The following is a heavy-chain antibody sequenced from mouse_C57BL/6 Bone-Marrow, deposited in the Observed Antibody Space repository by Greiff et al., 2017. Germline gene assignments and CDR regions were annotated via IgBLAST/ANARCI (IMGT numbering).Heavy chain of an antibody. CDR1: GYTFTSYW. V-gene: IGHV1-72*01. CDR3: ARSRRPYYFDS. J-gene: IGHJ2*01. D-gene: IGHD1-2*01. CDR2: IDPNSGGT. Sequence: QVQLQQPGAELVKPGASVKLSCKASGYTFTSYWMHWVKQRPGRGLEWIGRIDPNSGGTKYNEKFKSKATLTVAKPSSPAYMQLNSLTSEDSAVYYCARSRRPYYFDSWGQGTTLTVSS.